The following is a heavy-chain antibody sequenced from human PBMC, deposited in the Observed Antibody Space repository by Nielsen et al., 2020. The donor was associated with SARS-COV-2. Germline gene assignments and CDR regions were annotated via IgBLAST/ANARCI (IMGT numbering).Heavy chain of an antibody. D-gene: IGHD2-21*01. CDR2: IFSNDEK. CDR1: GFSLSNARMG. J-gene: IGHJ6*03. V-gene: IGHV2-26*01. CDR3: ARIGGTYCGGDCYYYYYYMDV. Sequence: GPTLVKPTETLTLTCTVSGFSLSNARMGVSWIRQPPGKALEWLAHIFSNDEKSYSTSLKSRLTISKDTSKSQVVLTMTNMDPVDTATYYCARIGGTYCGGDCYYYYYYMDVWGKGTTVTVSS.